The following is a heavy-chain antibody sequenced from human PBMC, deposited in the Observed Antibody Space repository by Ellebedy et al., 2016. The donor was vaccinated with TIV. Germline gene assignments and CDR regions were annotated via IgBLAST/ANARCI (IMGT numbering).Heavy chain of an antibody. CDR1: GYTFTTFA. V-gene: IGHV1-3*01. D-gene: IGHD3-10*01. CDR2: INVGNAVT. CDR3: ARSPLWGSGLYCPDY. J-gene: IGHJ4*02. Sequence: AASVKVSCKASGYTFTTFAMHWVRQAPGQGLEWVGWINVGNAVTTYSQKFQGRVTMTSDTSASIVYMELRSLTPEDAAVYYCARSPLWGSGLYCPDYWGQGTLVTVSS.